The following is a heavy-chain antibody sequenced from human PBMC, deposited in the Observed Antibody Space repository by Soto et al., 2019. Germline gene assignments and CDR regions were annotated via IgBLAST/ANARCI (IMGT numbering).Heavy chain of an antibody. V-gene: IGHV1-18*01. D-gene: IGHD3-22*01. CDR2: NSAYNGNT. CDR1: GYTFTSYG. J-gene: IGHJ4*02. CDR3: ARDRETYYYDSSGSNFDY. Sequence: QVQLVQSGAEVKKPGASVKVSCKAFGYTFTSYGISWVRQAPGQGLEWMGWNSAYNGNTNYAQKLQGRVTMTTDTTTSTAYMELRSLRSDDTAVYYCARDRETYYYDSSGSNFDYWGQGTLVTVSS.